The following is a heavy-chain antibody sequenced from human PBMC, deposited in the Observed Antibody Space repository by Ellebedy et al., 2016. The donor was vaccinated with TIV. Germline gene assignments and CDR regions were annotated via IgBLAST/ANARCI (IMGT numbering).Heavy chain of an antibody. D-gene: IGHD1-26*01. CDR1: GFTFSSYS. J-gene: IGHJ4*02. V-gene: IGHV3-48*01. CDR2: ISSSSSTI. Sequence: GESLKISCAASGFTFSSYSMNWVRQAPGKGLEWVSYISSSSSTIYYAESVMGRFTISRDNAKNSLYLQMNSLRAEDTALYYCARGVGMCYFDYWGQGTLVTVSS. CDR3: ARGVGMCYFDY.